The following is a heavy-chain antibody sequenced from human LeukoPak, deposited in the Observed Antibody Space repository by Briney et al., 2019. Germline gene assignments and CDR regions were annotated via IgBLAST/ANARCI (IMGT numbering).Heavy chain of an antibody. J-gene: IGHJ6*02. V-gene: IGHV4-39*01. D-gene: IGHD3-22*01. CDR3: ASGKYYDSSGYYAGMDV. CDR2: IYYSGST. CDR1: GGSITSISYY. Sequence: SETLSLTCTVLGGSITSISYYWGWIRHPPGKGLGWIGSIYYSGSTYYNPSLKSRVTISVDTSKNQFSLKLSSVTAADTAVYYCASGKYYDSSGYYAGMDVWGQGTTVTVSS.